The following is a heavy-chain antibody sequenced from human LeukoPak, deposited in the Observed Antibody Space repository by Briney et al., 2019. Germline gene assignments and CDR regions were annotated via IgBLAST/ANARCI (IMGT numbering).Heavy chain of an antibody. Sequence: ASVKVSCXASGYTFTSYDINWVRQATGQGLEWMGWMNPNSGNTGYAQKFQGRVTMTRNTSISTAYMELSSLRSEDTAVYYCARASRYYDSSGYYIPGWFDPWGQGTLVTVSS. CDR3: ARASRYYDSSGYYIPGWFDP. CDR1: GYTFTSYD. CDR2: MNPNSGNT. J-gene: IGHJ5*02. D-gene: IGHD3-22*01. V-gene: IGHV1-8*01.